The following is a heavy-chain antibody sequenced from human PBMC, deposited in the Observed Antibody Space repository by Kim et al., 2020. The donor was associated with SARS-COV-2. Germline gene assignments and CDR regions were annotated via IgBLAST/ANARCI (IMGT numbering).Heavy chain of an antibody. CDR1: GYTFTSYG. V-gene: IGHV1-18*04. J-gene: IGHJ4*02. CDR2: ISAYNGNT. Sequence: ASVKVSCKASGYTFTSYGISWVRQAPGQGLEWMGWISAYNGNTNYAQKLQGRVTMTTDTSTSTAYMELRSLRSDDTAVYYCARDLRFVGGSCPGYWGQGTLVTVSS. CDR3: ARDLRFVGGSCPGY. D-gene: IGHD2-15*01.